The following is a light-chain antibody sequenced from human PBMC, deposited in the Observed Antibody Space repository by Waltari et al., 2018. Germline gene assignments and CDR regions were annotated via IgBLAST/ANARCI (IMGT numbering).Light chain of an antibody. Sequence: QSVLPQPPSASGTPGQTVTIPCSGTNSNIGRNSVFWSQQLPGTAPKLLLYRSNQRPSGVPDRFSGSKSGTSASLAISGLRSEDEADYYCAAWDDSLSVSYVFGSGTKVTV. CDR1: NSNIGRNS. CDR2: RSN. J-gene: IGLJ1*01. CDR3: AAWDDSLSVSYV. V-gene: IGLV1-47*01.